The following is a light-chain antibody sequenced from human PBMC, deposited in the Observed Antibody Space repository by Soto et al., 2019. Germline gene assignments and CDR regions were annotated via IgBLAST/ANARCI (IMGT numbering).Light chain of an antibody. CDR2: DAS. Sequence: DIQMTQSPSSLSASVGARVTITCRASQPTSSKINWYKQKQGKVHQLLLCDASSLQSGVPCRFSGGGSGTDFTLTIISLQPEDFATYYCQQSYRSPPTFGPGTKVDIK. V-gene: IGKV1-39*01. CDR3: QQSYRSPPT. CDR1: QPTSSK. J-gene: IGKJ1*01.